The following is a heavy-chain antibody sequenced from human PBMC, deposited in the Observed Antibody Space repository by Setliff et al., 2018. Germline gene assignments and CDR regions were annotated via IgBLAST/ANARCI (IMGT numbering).Heavy chain of an antibody. CDR2: IKQDGSEK. CDR1: GFTFSSYW. Sequence: PGGSLRLSCAASGFTFSSYWMSWVRQAPGKGLEWVANIKQDGSEKYYVDSVKGGFTISRDNAKSSLYLQMNSLRAEDTAVYYCALQGGGSGSYYNLWRPLFWYWGQGTLVTVSS. J-gene: IGHJ1*01. CDR3: ALQGGGSGSYYNLWRPLFWY. D-gene: IGHD3-10*01. V-gene: IGHV3-7*01.